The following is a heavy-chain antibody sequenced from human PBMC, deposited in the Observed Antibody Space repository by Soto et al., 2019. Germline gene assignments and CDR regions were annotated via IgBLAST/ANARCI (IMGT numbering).Heavy chain of an antibody. Sequence: EVHLVESGGGLVKPGGSLRLSCAVSGFTFSSCTMNWVRQAPGKGLEWVSSISPSTSHIYYEDSVKGRFTISRDNAKNSLFLQMNSLRAEDTAVYYCSGCSGGACHQNYGMDVWGQGPTVTVSS. CDR1: GFTFSSCT. J-gene: IGHJ6*02. CDR3: SGCSGGACHQNYGMDV. V-gene: IGHV3-21*01. CDR2: ISPSTSHI. D-gene: IGHD2-15*01.